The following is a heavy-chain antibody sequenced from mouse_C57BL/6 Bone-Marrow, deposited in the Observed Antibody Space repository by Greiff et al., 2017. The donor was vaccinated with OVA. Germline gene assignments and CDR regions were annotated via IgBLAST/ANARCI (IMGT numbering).Heavy chain of an antibody. V-gene: IGHV1-15*01. CDR1: GYTFTDYE. D-gene: IGHD2-5*01. CDR2: IDPATGGT. J-gene: IGHJ4*01. Sequence: QVQLQQSGAELVRPGASVTLSCKASGYTFTDYEMHWVKQTPVHGLEWIGAIDPATGGTAYNQKFKGKATLTADKSSSTAYMELRSLTSEDSAVYYCTRGYSNYYAMDYWGQGTSVTVSS. CDR3: TRGYSNYYAMDY.